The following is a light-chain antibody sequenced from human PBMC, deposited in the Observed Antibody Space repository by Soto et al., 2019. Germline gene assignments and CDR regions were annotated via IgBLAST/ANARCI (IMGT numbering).Light chain of an antibody. CDR1: QSISSY. Sequence: DIQMTQSPSSLSASVVDRVTITCRASQSISSYLNWYQQKPGKAPKFLIYAASSLQSGVPSRFSGSGSGTDFTLTIRSLQPEDFATYYCQQSYNTPPTFGLGTKVEIK. CDR3: QQSYNTPPT. V-gene: IGKV1-39*01. CDR2: AAS. J-gene: IGKJ1*01.